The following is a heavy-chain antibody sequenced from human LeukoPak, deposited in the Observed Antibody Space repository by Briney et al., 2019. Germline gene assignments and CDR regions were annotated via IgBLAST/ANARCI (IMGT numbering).Heavy chain of an antibody. J-gene: IGHJ4*02. CDR3: TRDSGDEWFGELNSDY. D-gene: IGHD3-10*01. CDR1: GFTFDDYA. Sequence: GRSLRLSCAASGFTFDDYAMHWVRQAPGKGLEWVSGISWNSGSIGYADSVKGRFTISRDNAKNSLYLQMNSLKTEDTAVYYCTRDSGDEWFGELNSDYWGQGTLVTVSS. V-gene: IGHV3-9*01. CDR2: ISWNSGSI.